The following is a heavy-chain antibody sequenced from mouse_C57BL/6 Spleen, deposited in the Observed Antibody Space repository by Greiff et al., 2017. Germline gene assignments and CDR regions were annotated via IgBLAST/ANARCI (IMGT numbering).Heavy chain of an antibody. V-gene: IGHV1-9*01. CDR1: GYTFTGYW. D-gene: IGHD2-4*01. CDR2: ILPGSGST. Sequence: VKLVESGAELMKPGASVKLSCKATGYTFTGYWIEWVKQRPGHGLEWIGEILPGSGSTNYNEKFKGKATLTADTSSNTAYMQLSSLTTEDSAIYYCARGAYDYDGFAYWGQGTLVTVSA. CDR3: ARGAYDYDGFAY. J-gene: IGHJ3*01.